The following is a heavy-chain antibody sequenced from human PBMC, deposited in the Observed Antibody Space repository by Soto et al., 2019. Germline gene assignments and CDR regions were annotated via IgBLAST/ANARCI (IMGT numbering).Heavy chain of an antibody. Sequence: XSVKVSCNPSGYTFSSYSIHLVRQAPGQGLEWMAWISTYSGNTHYAERVQGRVTVTLDKSARTAFMEMRGLTSDDTAVYFCARDNGYYDIWGQGTLVTVSS. V-gene: IGHV1-18*04. J-gene: IGHJ4*02. CDR1: GYTFSSYS. CDR2: ISTYSGNT. CDR3: ARDNGYYDI.